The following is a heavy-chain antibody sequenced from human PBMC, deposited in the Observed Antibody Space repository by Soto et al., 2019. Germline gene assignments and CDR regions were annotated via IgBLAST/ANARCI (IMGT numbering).Heavy chain of an antibody. V-gene: IGHV4-39*01. D-gene: IGHD3-22*01. Sequence: QLQLQESGPGLVKPSETLSLTCTVSGGSISSSSYYWGWIRQPPGKGLEWIGSIYYSGSTYYNPSLKSRVSISVDTSKNQFSLKLSSVTAADTAVYYCARHEYYDSSGYPDYWGQGTLVTVSS. CDR2: IYYSGST. J-gene: IGHJ4*02. CDR1: GGSISSSSYY. CDR3: ARHEYYDSSGYPDY.